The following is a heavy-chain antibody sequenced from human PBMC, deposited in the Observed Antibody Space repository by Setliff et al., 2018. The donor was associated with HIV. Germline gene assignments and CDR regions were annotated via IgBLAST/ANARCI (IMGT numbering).Heavy chain of an antibody. J-gene: IGHJ5*02. CDR3: ARGRTIGASAVFFDP. CDR2: IYTSGST. Sequence: SETLSLTCTVSGGSISSGSYYWSWIRQPAGKGLEWIGHIYTSGSTNYNPSLKSRVTISIVPSKNQFSLSLTSVTATDTATYYCARGRTIGASAVFFDPWGQGAPVTVSS. D-gene: IGHD1-1*01. CDR1: GGSISSGSYY. V-gene: IGHV4-61*09.